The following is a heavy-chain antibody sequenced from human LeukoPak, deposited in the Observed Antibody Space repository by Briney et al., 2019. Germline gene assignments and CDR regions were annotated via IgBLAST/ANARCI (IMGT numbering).Heavy chain of an antibody. CDR3: ATAGIPAKYYGMDV. J-gene: IGHJ6*02. D-gene: IGHD2-2*01. CDR1: GYTLTELS. V-gene: IGHV1-24*01. Sequence: ASVKVSCKVSGYTLTELSMHWVRQAPGKGLEWMGGFDPEDGETIYAQEFQGRVTMTEDTSTDTAYMELSSLRSEDTAVYYCATAGIPAKYYGMDVWGQGTTVTVSS. CDR2: FDPEDGET.